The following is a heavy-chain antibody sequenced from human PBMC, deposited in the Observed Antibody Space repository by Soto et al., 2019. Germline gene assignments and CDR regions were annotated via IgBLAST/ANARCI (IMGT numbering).Heavy chain of an antibody. Sequence: SETLSLTCAVYGGSFSGYYWIWIRQPPGKGLEWIGEVNDSGSTNCNPSLKSRVTISKVTSKNQFSLKLSSFTAADTAVYYCARALGGRGRFYYYGMDVWGQGTTVTVSS. J-gene: IGHJ6*02. CDR2: VNDSGST. V-gene: IGHV4-34*01. CDR3: ARALGGRGRFYYYGMDV. D-gene: IGHD3-16*01. CDR1: GGSFSGYY.